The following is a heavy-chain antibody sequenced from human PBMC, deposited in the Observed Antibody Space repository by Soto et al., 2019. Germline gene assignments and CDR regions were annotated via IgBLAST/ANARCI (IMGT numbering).Heavy chain of an antibody. CDR1: GFTFSSYW. V-gene: IGHV3-7*01. D-gene: IGHD5-18*01. J-gene: IGHJ6*02. CDR2: IKQDGSEK. Sequence: GGSLRLSCAASGFTFSSYWMSWVRQAPGKGLEWVANIKQDGSEKYYVDSVKGRFTISRDNAKNSLYLQMNSLRAEDTAVYYCARGLPRYYYYGMDVWGQGTTVTVSS. CDR3: ARGLPRYYYYGMDV.